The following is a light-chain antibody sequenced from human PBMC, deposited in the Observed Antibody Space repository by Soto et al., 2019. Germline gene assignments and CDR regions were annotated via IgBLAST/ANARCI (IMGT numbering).Light chain of an antibody. J-gene: IGKJ5*01. CDR3: QQSYSTPIT. CDR1: QSISSY. Sequence: DIQMTQSPSSLSASVVDRVTITCRASQSISSYLNWYQQKPGKAPKLLIYAASSLQSGVPSRFSGSGSGTDFTLTISSLQPEDFATYYCQQSYSTPITFGQGTRLE. V-gene: IGKV1-39*01. CDR2: AAS.